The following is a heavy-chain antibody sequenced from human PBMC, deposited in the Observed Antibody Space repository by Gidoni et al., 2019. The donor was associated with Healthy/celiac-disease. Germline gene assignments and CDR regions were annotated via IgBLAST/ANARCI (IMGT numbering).Heavy chain of an antibody. CDR3: ARIRRSSDIVVVPALPGTYGMDV. CDR1: GYTFTGYY. Sequence: QVQLVQSGAEVKKPGASVRVSGKASGYTFTGYYMHWVRQAPGQGLEWMGRINPNSGGTNSEQKFQGRVTMTRDTSISTAYMELSRLRSDDTAVYYCARIRRSSDIVVVPALPGTYGMDVWGQGTTVTVSS. D-gene: IGHD2-2*01. V-gene: IGHV1-2*06. J-gene: IGHJ6*02. CDR2: INPNSGGT.